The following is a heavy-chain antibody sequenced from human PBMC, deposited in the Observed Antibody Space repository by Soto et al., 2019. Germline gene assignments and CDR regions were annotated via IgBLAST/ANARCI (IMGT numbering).Heavy chain of an antibody. D-gene: IGHD3-3*01. J-gene: IGHJ6*02. CDR3: ASYRRIEYYDFWSGDPIYYYYGMDV. Sequence: ASVKVACKASGGTFRSSAISWVRQAPGQGLEWLGGIIPIFGTANYAQKFPGRVTITADESTSTAYMELSSLRSEDTAVYYCASYRRIEYYDFWSGDPIYYYYGMDVWGQGTTVTVSS. CDR1: GGTFRSSA. CDR2: IIPIFGTA. V-gene: IGHV1-69*13.